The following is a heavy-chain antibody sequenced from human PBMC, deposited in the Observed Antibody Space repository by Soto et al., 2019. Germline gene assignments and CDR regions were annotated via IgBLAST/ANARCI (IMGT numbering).Heavy chain of an antibody. CDR1: GFTFSSYD. V-gene: IGHV3-13*01. J-gene: IGHJ5*02. D-gene: IGHD3-9*01. CDR3: ARLNYDILTGYNWFDP. CDR2: IGTAGDT. Sequence: GGSLRLSCAASGFTFSSYDMHWVRQATGKGLEWVSAIGTAGDTYYPGSVKGRFTISRENAKNSLYLQMNSLRAGDTAVYYCARLNYDILTGYNWFDPWGQGTLVTVSS.